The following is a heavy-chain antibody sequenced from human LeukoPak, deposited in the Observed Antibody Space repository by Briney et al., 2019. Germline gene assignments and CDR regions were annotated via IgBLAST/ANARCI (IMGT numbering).Heavy chain of an antibody. CDR1: GGSFSGYY. D-gene: IGHD6-6*01. J-gene: IGHJ4*02. Sequence: SETLSLTCAVYGGSFSGYYWSWIRQPPGKGLEWIGEINHSGSTNYNPSLKSRVTISVDTSKNQFSLKLSSVTAADTAVYYCAKRSFPSMYYWGQGALVTVSS. CDR3: AKRSFPSMYY. CDR2: INHSGST. V-gene: IGHV4-34*01.